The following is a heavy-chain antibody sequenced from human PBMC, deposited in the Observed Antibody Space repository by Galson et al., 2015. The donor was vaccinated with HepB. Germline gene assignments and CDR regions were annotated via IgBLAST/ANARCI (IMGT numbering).Heavy chain of an antibody. CDR1: GFTFSGYA. D-gene: IGHD6-25*01. CDR2: ILSAGSNK. CDR3: AKDIVGGTPHNTGWQIPGDY. J-gene: IGHJ4*02. V-gene: IGHV3-30*18. Sequence: SLRLSCAASGFTFSGYAMHWVRQAPGKGLEWVAVILSAGSNKYYADSAKGRFTISRDNSKNTVYLEVNSLRAEDTAVYYCAKDIVGGTPHNTGWQIPGDYWRQRTLVTVSS.